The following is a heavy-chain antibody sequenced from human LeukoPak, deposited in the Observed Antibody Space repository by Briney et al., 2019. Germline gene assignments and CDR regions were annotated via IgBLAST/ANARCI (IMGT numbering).Heavy chain of an antibody. Sequence: ASVKVSCKASGGTFSSYAISWVRQAPGQGLEWMGGIIPIFGTANYAQKFQGRVTITADESTSTAHMELSSLRSEDTAVYYCASTYGSGSYSSYYYYYMDVWGKGTTVTVSS. CDR1: GGTFSSYA. CDR2: IIPIFGTA. CDR3: ASTYGSGSYSSYYYYYMDV. D-gene: IGHD3-10*01. V-gene: IGHV1-69*13. J-gene: IGHJ6*03.